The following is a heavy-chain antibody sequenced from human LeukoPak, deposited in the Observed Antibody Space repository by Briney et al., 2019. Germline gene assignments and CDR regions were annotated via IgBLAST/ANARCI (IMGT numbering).Heavy chain of an antibody. Sequence: ASVKVSCKASGYTFTSHYIHWVRQAPGQGLEWMGIINPSGGSTSYAQKFQGRVTMTRDMSTSTVYMELSSLRSEDTAVYYCARSRAVPAAIPYWFDPWGQGTLVTVSS. J-gene: IGHJ5*02. V-gene: IGHV1-46*01. CDR3: ARSRAVPAAIPYWFDP. CDR1: GYTFTSHY. CDR2: INPSGGST. D-gene: IGHD2-2*01.